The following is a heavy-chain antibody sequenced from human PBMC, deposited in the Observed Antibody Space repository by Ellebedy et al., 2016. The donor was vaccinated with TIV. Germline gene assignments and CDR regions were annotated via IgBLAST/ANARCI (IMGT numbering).Heavy chain of an antibody. CDR1: GYSFTSYG. Sequence: ASVKVSXXASGYSFTSYGISWVRQAPGQGLEWMGWIRGYNGDTNYAQKIQGRVTMTIDTSTSTAYMELRSLTSDDTAVYYCARGYHYGADYWGQGTPVSVSS. V-gene: IGHV1-18*01. CDR3: ARGYHYGADY. J-gene: IGHJ4*02. CDR2: IRGYNGDT. D-gene: IGHD3-16*01.